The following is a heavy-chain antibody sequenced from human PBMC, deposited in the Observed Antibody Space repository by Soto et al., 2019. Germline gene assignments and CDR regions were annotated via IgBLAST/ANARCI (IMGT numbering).Heavy chain of an antibody. Sequence: SETLSLTCAVYGGSFSGYYWSWIRQPPGKGLEWIGEINHSGSTNYNPSLKSRVTISVDTSKNQFSLKLSSVTAADTAVYYCARKRRYYDSSGYDPWGQGTMVTVYS. CDR2: INHSGST. CDR1: GGSFSGYY. CDR3: ARKRRYYDSSGYDP. V-gene: IGHV4-34*01. D-gene: IGHD3-22*01. J-gene: IGHJ5*02.